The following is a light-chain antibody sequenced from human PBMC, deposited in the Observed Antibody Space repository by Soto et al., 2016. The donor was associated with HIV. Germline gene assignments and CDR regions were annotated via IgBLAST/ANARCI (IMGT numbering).Light chain of an antibody. CDR3: QQYNSFPLT. J-gene: IGKJ4*01. CDR1: QNIRNW. CDR2: AAS. V-gene: IGKV1D-16*01. Sequence: DIQMTQSPSSLSASVGDRVTITCRASQNIRNWLAWYQEKPETAPKSLISAASNLQSDVPSRFTGSGSGTHFTLTISSLQPEDFATYYRQQYNSFPLTFGGGTKVEIK.